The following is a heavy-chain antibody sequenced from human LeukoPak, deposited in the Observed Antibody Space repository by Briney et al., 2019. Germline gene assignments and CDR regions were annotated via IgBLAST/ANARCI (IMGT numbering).Heavy chain of an antibody. J-gene: IGHJ4*02. V-gene: IGHV3-20*04. Sequence: GGSLRLSCAASGFTFDDYGMSWVRHAPGKGLEWVSGINWNGGSTGYADSVKGRFTISRDNAKNSLYLQMNSLRAEDTALYYCARAYGTTVTVYYFDYWGQGTLVTVSS. D-gene: IGHD4-17*01. CDR3: ARAYGTTVTVYYFDY. CDR2: INWNGGST. CDR1: GFTFDDYG.